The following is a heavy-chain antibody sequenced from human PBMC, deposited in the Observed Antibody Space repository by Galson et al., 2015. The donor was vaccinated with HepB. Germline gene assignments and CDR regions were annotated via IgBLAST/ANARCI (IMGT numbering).Heavy chain of an antibody. CDR1: GYTFTSSY. Sequence: SVKVSCKASGYTFTSSYMHWVRQAPGQGLEWMGIINPSGGSRTYAQKLQGRVTMTRDTSTSTVYMELSSLRSEDTAVYYCARDPLGSTGRNYYYGMDVWGQGTTVTVSS. D-gene: IGHD3-10*01. J-gene: IGHJ6*02. V-gene: IGHV1-46*04. CDR2: INPSGGSR. CDR3: ARDPLGSTGRNYYYGMDV.